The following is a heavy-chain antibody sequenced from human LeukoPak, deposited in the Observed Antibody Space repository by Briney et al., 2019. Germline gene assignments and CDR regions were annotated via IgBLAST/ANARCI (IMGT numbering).Heavy chain of an antibody. D-gene: IGHD3-16*01. CDR3: AKTYDYVWGSYNY. CDR1: GFTFDDYA. V-gene: IGHV3-9*01. CDR2: ISWNSGSI. J-gene: IGHJ4*02. Sequence: GGSLRLSCAASGFTFDDYAMHWVRQAPGKGLEWVSGISWNSGSIGYADSVKGRFTISRDNAKNSLYLQMNSLRAEDTALYYCAKTYDYVWGSYNYWGQGTLVTVSS.